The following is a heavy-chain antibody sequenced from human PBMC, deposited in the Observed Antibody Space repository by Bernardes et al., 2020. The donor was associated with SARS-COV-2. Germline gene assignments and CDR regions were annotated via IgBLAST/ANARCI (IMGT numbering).Heavy chain of an antibody. Sequence: GGSLRLSCSASGFTFSSYAMHWVRQAPGKGLEYVSAISSNGGSTYYADSVKGRFTISRDNSKNTLYLQMSSLRAEDTAVYYCVMGDSVAAAGIESLPGRAFDIWGQGTMVTVSS. CDR3: VMGDSVAAAGIESLPGRAFDI. CDR2: ISSNGGST. CDR1: GFTFSSYA. V-gene: IGHV3-64D*06. D-gene: IGHD6-13*01. J-gene: IGHJ3*02.